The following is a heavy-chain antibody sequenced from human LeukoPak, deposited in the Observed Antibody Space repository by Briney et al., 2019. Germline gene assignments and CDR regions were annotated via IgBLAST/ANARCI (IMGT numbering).Heavy chain of an antibody. CDR3: ARGGGVWGSYRLFDY. Sequence: SETLSLTCAVYGGSFSGYYWSWIRQPPGKGLEWIGEINHSGSTNYNPSLKSRVTISVDTSKNQFSLKLSSVTAADTAVYYCARGGGVWGSYRLFDYWGQATLVTVSS. CDR1: GGSFSGYY. D-gene: IGHD3-16*02. J-gene: IGHJ4*02. V-gene: IGHV4-34*01. CDR2: INHSGST.